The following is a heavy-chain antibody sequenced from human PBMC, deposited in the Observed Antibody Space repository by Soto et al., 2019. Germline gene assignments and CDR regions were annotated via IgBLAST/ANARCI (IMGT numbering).Heavy chain of an antibody. Sequence: QVQLLQSGAEVKKPGASVKISCKASGYTFSFDYLSWVRRAPGQGLQWMGKINPDGGATTYAQSFQGRVSITSDASTGTVYMELSSLTSDDTAVYYCAKGRRNTVWGQGTLVSVSS. CDR2: INPDGGAT. J-gene: IGHJ4*02. CDR3: AKGRRNTV. D-gene: IGHD3-10*01. CDR1: GYTFSFDY. V-gene: IGHV1-46*01.